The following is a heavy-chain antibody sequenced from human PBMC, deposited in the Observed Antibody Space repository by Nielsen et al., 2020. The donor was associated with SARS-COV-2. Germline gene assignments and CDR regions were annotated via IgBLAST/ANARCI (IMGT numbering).Heavy chain of an antibody. J-gene: IGHJ4*02. D-gene: IGHD2-15*01. CDR2: ISGSGNTI. Sequence: GGSLRLSCAASAFTFSSYAMNWVRQAPGKGLEWVSYISGSGNTIFYEDSLKGRFTISRDNANNSLYLQMNSLRAEDTAVYYCAREPVYCSGGRCYVHYFDYWGQGTLVTVSS. CDR3: AREPVYCSGGRCYVHYFDY. V-gene: IGHV3-48*03. CDR1: AFTFSSYA.